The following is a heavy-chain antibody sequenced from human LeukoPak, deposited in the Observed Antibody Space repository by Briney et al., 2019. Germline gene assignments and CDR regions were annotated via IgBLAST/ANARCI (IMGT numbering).Heavy chain of an antibody. J-gene: IGHJ4*02. V-gene: IGHV3-23*01. Sequence: GGSLRLSCAASGFTFSNYGMSWVRQAPGKGLEWVSSIRSSGDSTYYADSVKGRFTISRDNAKNSLYLQMNSLRAEDTAVYYCARALRPPDYWGQGTLVTVSS. D-gene: IGHD3-16*01. CDR2: IRSSGDST. CDR1: GFTFSNYG. CDR3: ARALRPPDY.